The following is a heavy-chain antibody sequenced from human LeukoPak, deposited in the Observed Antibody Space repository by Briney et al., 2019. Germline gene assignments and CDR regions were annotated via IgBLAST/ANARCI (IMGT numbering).Heavy chain of an antibody. D-gene: IGHD3-22*01. CDR1: GFTFSNYA. J-gene: IGHJ4*02. V-gene: IGHV3-23*01. Sequence: GESLTLTCLASGFTFSNYAMSWVRQPPGKGLEWVSRITISGRTAYYADSVKGRFIISTDNFKNTMYLQMKSLRAEDSAVYYCAKRACDTIGCPYYFDYWGQGTLVTVSS. CDR3: AKRACDTIGCPYYFDY. CDR2: ITISGRTA.